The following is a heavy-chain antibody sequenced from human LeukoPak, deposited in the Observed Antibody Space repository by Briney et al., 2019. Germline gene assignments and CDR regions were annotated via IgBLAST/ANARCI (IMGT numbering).Heavy chain of an antibody. D-gene: IGHD4-17*01. J-gene: IGHJ4*02. CDR2: ISPNSGGT. V-gene: IGHV1-2*06. CDR3: ARSLAYGDYYFDY. CDR1: GYTFTDYY. Sequence: ASVKVSCKASGYTFTDYYIHWVRQAPGQGLEWMGRISPNSGGTNYAQKFQGRVTMTRDTSISTAYMDLSSLRSEDTAVYYCARSLAYGDYYFDYWGQGTLVTVSS.